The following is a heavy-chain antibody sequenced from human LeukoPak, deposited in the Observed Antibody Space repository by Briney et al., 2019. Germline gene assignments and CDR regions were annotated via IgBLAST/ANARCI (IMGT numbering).Heavy chain of an antibody. CDR3: ARTDFWSGPPGFDY. J-gene: IGHJ4*02. CDR2: INHSGST. CDR1: GGSFSGYY. Sequence: SETLSLTCAVYGGSFSGYYWSWIRQPPGKGLEWIGEINHSGSTNYNPSLKSRVTISVDTSKNQFSLKLSSVTAADTAVYYCARTDFWSGPPGFDYWGQGTLVTVSS. V-gene: IGHV4-34*01. D-gene: IGHD3-3*01.